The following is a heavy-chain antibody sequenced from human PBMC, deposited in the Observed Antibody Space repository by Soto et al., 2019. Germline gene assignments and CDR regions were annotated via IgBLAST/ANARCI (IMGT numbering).Heavy chain of an antibody. CDR1: GGSISSSSYY. CDR2: IYYSGST. D-gene: IGHD3-22*01. J-gene: IGHJ4*02. V-gene: IGHV4-39*01. Sequence: QLQLQESGPGLVKPSETLSLTCTVSGGSISSSSYYWGWIRQPPGKGLEWIGSIYYSGSTYYNPSLKSRVTRSVVTSKNQFSLKLISVTAADTSSIYCVRTVCDISGLRPGWGQGTLVTVSS. CDR3: VRTVCDISGLRPG.